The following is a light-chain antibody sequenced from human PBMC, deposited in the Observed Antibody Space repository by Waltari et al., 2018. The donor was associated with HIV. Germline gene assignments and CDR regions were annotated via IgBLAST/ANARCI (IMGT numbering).Light chain of an antibody. J-gene: IGLJ2*01. CDR2: RNN. CDR1: GSNIGSNN. Sequence: QSVLTQSPSASGTPGQRVTISCSGSGSNIGSNNVHWYQQVPGTAPKLLIDRNNRRPSGVPDRFSGSKAGASASLAISGLQSEDEADYDCAAWDDSLNGPVFGGGTRLTVL. CDR3: AAWDDSLNGPV. V-gene: IGLV1-44*01.